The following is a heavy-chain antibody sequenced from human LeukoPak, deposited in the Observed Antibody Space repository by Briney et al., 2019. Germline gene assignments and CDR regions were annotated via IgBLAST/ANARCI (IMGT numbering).Heavy chain of an antibody. CDR3: ATQESGFDY. V-gene: IGHV3-74*01. Sequence: GALKLSCAAPGFTFSSYPMHWVRQPPGKGVGWVSRINSDGSSTSYADSVKGRFTISRDNAKNTLYLQMNSLRAEDTAVYYCATQESGFDYWGQGTLVTVSS. CDR2: INSDGSST. D-gene: IGHD3-10*01. CDR1: GFTFSSYP. J-gene: IGHJ4*02.